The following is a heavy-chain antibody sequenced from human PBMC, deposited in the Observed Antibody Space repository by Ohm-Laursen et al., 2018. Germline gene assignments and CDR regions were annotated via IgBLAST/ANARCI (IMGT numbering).Heavy chain of an antibody. V-gene: IGHV3-23*01. J-gene: IGHJ5*02. CDR3: AKDPAKVGATRTWFDP. CDR1: GFTFSTYW. CDR2: ISGSGGST. D-gene: IGHD1-26*01. Sequence: SLRLSCAASGFTFSTYWMSWVRQAPGKGLEWVSAISGSGGSTYYADSVKGRFTISRDNSKNTLYLQMNSLRAEDTAVYYCAKDPAKVGATRTWFDPWGQGTLVTVSS.